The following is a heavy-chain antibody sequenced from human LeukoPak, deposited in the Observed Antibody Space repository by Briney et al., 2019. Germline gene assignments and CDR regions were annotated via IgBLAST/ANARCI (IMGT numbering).Heavy chain of an antibody. J-gene: IGHJ4*02. V-gene: IGHV5-51*01. CDR2: IYPDDSDT. CDR3: VRQADSSGWYFFDY. Sequence: GEALQIYCQGSGYDFTNYWIGWVRQMPGKGLEWMAIIYPDDSDTKYHPSFQGQVTISSDKSISTAYLQWSRLKASDTAIYYCVRQADSSGWYFFDYWGPGTRVTVTS. CDR1: GYDFTNYW. D-gene: IGHD6-19*01.